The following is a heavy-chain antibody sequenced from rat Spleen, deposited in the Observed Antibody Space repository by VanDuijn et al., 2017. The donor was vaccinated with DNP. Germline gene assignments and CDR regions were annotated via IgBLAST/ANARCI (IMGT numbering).Heavy chain of an antibody. J-gene: IGHJ1*01. D-gene: IGHD1-2*01. CDR1: GFSLTRYG. Sequence: QVQLRESGPGLVQSSQTLSLTCTVSGFSLTRYGVSWVRQPPGKGLEWIAAMSIGGSSYFNSALKSRLSISRDTSKSQVFLKMNSVQTGDTAMYFCARTAANFWGPGTMVTVSS. CDR3: ARTAANF. CDR2: MSIGGSS. V-gene: IGHV2S8*01.